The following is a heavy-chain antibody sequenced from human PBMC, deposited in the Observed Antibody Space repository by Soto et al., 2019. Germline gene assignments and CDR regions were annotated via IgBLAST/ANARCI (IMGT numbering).Heavy chain of an antibody. CDR2: FHYGGRT. Sequence: SETLSLTCTVSGSSCTRTSFYWSGLRQTPGKGLEWIGYFHYGGRTNYNPSLKSRVNISVDTSKNQFSLQLSSVTAADTALYFCVRDRAFSYAYDLWGQGTLVTVSS. CDR1: GSSCTRTSFY. D-gene: IGHD3-16*01. V-gene: IGHV4-61*01. J-gene: IGHJ5*02. CDR3: VRDRAFSYAYDL.